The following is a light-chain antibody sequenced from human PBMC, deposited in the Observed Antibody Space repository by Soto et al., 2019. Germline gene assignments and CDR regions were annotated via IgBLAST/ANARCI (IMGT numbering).Light chain of an antibody. CDR3: QHYNNYPWT. Sequence: DSQITQSPSTLSASVGDRVTIPCRASQSINRYVAWYQQKPGKAPKLLIYDASSLEEGVPSRVGGSGSGTECTLTISGLQPDDFATYYCQHYNNYPWTFGQGTKVEI. J-gene: IGKJ1*01. V-gene: IGKV1-5*01. CDR1: QSINRY. CDR2: DAS.